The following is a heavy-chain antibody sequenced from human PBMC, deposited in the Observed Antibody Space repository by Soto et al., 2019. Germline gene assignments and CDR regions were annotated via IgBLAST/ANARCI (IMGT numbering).Heavy chain of an antibody. D-gene: IGHD2-15*01. J-gene: IGHJ3*01. CDR1: VCTFSSYS. V-gene: IGHV3-21*01. Sequence: GGSLRLSCASSVCTFSSYSMNWVRHSPGKGLEWVSSISSSSSYIYYADSVKGRFTISRDNAKNSLYLQMNSLRAEDTAVYYCARDAGHIVVVEGAFEVWGQGTMVTVSS. CDR3: ARDAGHIVVVEGAFEV. CDR2: ISSSSSYI.